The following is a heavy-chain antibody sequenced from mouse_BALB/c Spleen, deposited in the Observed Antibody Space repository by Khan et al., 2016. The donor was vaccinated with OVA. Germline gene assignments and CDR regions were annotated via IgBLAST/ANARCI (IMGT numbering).Heavy chain of an antibody. Sequence: QVQLQQSGPGLVAPSQSLSITCTVSGFSLSRYNIHWVRQPPGKGLEWLGMIWGGGGTDYNSTLKIRLSISKDNSKSQVFLKMNSLQTDDTAMYFCAGAYYRYDGYYAMDYWGQGTSVTVSS. D-gene: IGHD2-14*01. V-gene: IGHV2-6-4*01. CDR3: AGAYYRYDGYYAMDY. J-gene: IGHJ4*01. CDR2: IWGGGGT. CDR1: GFSLSRYN.